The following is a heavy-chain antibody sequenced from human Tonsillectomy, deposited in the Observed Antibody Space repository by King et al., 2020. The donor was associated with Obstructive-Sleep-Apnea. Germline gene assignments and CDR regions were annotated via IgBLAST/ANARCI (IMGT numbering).Heavy chain of an antibody. V-gene: IGHV4-4*02. CDR3: AKIPSYFYALDV. Sequence: QLQESGPGLVKPSGTLSLTCAVAGDSITSGNWWGWVRQPPGKGLEWIAEIHHSGSTNYNPSLRSRVTISVDKSKSQVSLRLSSLTAADTAVYYCAKIPSYFYALDVWGQGTTVTVS. CDR2: IHHSGST. CDR1: GDSITSGNW. D-gene: IGHD2/OR15-2a*01. J-gene: IGHJ6*02.